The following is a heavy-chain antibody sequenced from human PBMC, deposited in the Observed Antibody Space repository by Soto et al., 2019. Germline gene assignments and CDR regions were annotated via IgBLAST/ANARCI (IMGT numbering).Heavy chain of an antibody. CDR2: ISAYNGNT. D-gene: IGHD6-19*01. J-gene: IGHJ5*02. V-gene: IGHV1-18*01. CDR1: GYTFTSYG. Sequence: QVQLVQSGAEVKKPGASVKVSCKASGYTFTSYGISWVRQAPGQGLEWMGWISAYNGNTNYAQKLQGRVTMTTDTSTRTAYMEMRSLRSDDTAVYYCARERTGYSSGWYFGWFDPWGQGTLVTVSS. CDR3: ARERTGYSSGWYFGWFDP.